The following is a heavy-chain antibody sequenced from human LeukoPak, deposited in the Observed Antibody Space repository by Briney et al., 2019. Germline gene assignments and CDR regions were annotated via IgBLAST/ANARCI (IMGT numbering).Heavy chain of an antibody. D-gene: IGHD3-22*01. J-gene: IGHJ4*02. Sequence: GGSPRLSCAASGFTFSSYAMHWVRQAPGKGLEYVSAISSNGGSTYYANSVKGRFTISRDNSKNTLYLQMGSLRAEDMAVYYCAREGGGYYDSRGYYYSNWGQGTLVTVSS. CDR2: ISSNGGST. CDR3: AREGGGYYDSRGYYYSN. CDR1: GFTFSSYA. V-gene: IGHV3-64*01.